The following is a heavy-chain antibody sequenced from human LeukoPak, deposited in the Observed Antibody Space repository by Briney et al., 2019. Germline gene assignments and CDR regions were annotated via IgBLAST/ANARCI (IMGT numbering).Heavy chain of an antibody. V-gene: IGHV4-39*01. J-gene: IGHJ4*02. CDR1: GGSISSSSYY. CDR3: ATQGLRTRNDY. CDR2: IYYSGST. Sequence: PSETLPLTCTVSGGSISSSSYYWGWIRQPPGKGLEWIGSIYYSGSTYYNPSLKSRVTISVDTSKNQFSLKLSSVTAADTAVYYCATQGLRTRNDYWGQGTLVTVSS.